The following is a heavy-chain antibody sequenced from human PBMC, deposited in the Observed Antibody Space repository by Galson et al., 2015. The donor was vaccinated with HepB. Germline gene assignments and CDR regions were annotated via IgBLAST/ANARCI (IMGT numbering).Heavy chain of an antibody. D-gene: IGHD2-15*01. V-gene: IGHV1-18*04. Sequence: VKVSCKASGYTFTSYGISWVRQAPGQGLEWMGWISAYNGNTNYAQKLQGRVTMTTDTSTSTAYMELRSLRSDDTAVYYCARGGYCSGGSCYSPKAYFRHWGQGTLVTVSS. J-gene: IGHJ1*01. CDR1: GYTFTSYG. CDR2: ISAYNGNT. CDR3: ARGGYCSGGSCYSPKAYFRH.